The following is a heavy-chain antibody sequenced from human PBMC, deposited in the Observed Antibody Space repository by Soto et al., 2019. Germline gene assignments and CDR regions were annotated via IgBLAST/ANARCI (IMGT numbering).Heavy chain of an antibody. D-gene: IGHD6-19*01. CDR3: ARTHFGRWLDDY. CDR2: IFSNDEK. CDR1: GFSLSNARMG. J-gene: IGHJ4*02. V-gene: IGHV2-26*01. Sequence: QVTLKESGPVLVKPTETLTLTCTVSGFSLSNARMGVSWIRQPPGKALEWLAHIFSNDEKSYSTSLKSRLTISKDTSKSQVVLTMTNMDPVDTATYYCARTHFGRWLDDYWGQGTLVTVSS.